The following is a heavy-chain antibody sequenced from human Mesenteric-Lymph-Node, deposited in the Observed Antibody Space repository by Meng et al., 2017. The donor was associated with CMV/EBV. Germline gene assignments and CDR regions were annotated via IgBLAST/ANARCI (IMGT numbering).Heavy chain of an antibody. CDR3: ARLKDLCSSTSCYLFDG. J-gene: IGHJ4*02. V-gene: IGHV3-48*03. CDR2: ISISGSTI. CDR1: GFTFSNYE. D-gene: IGHD2-2*01. Sequence: GESLKISCAASGFTFSNYEMNWVRQAPGKGLEWVSYISISGSTIYSADSVKGRFTISRDNAKNSLYLQMHSLRAEDTAVYYCARLKDLCSSTSCYLFDGWGQGTLVTVSS.